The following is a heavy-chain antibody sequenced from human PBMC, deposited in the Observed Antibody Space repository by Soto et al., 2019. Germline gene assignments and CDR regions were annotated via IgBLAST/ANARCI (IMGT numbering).Heavy chain of an antibody. D-gene: IGHD2-15*01. J-gene: IGHJ4*02. Sequence: EVQLVASGGGLVQPGGSLSLSCAASGFTFSSYWMHWVRQAPGKGLVWVSRINSDGSSTSYADSVKGRFTISRDNAKNTLYLQMNSLIAEDTAVYYCVRTSLVVAAATREDYWGQGTLVTFSS. CDR1: GFTFSSYW. V-gene: IGHV3-74*01. CDR3: VRTSLVVAAATREDY. CDR2: INSDGSST.